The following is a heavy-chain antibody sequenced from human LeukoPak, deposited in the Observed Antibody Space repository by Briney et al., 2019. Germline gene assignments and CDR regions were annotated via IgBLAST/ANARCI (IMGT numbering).Heavy chain of an antibody. D-gene: IGHD1-26*01. J-gene: IGHJ4*02. CDR3: ARHSTGSYYGENSFDY. CDR2: INHSGST. CDR1: GGSFSGYY. V-gene: IGHV4-34*01. Sequence: SETLSLTCAVYGGSFSGYYWSWIRQPPGKGLEWIGEINHSGSTNYNPSLKSRVTISLDTSKKQFSLKLSSVTAADTAVYYCARHSTGSYYGENSFDYWGQGALVTVSS.